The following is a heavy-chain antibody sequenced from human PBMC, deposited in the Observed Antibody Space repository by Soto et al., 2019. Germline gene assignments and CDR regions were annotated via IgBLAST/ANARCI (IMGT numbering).Heavy chain of an antibody. V-gene: IGHV1-18*01. J-gene: IGHJ4*02. Sequence: ASVKVSCKASGCTFTSYGISWVRQAPGQGLEWMGWISAYNGNTNYAQKLQGRVTMTTDTSTSTAYMELRSLRSDDTAVYYCARVPGIAARHPFDYWGQGTLVTVSS. CDR2: ISAYNGNT. CDR1: GCTFTSYG. CDR3: ARVPGIAARHPFDY. D-gene: IGHD6-6*01.